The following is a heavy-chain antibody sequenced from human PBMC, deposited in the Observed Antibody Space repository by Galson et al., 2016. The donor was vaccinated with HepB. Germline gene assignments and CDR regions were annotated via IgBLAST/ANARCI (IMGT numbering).Heavy chain of an antibody. D-gene: IGHD5-12*01. CDR1: GYTFTGYY. Sequence: SVKVSCKASGYTFTGYYMHWVRQAPGQGLEWMGWINPNSGGTNYAQKFQGRVTMTRETSISTAYMELSSLRSNDTAVYYCARDRLGGYDYHWGQGTLVTVSS. J-gene: IGHJ5*02. V-gene: IGHV1-2*02. CDR2: INPNSGGT. CDR3: ARDRLGGYDYH.